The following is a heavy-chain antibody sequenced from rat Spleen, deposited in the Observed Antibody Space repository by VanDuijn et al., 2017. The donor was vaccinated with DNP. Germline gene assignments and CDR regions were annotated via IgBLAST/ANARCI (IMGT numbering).Heavy chain of an antibody. CDR2: ITNTGGST. V-gene: IGHV5-31*01. Sequence: EVQLVESGGGLVQPGRSLKLSCVASGFTFSSYWMYWIRQAPGKGLEWVSSITNTGGSTYYPDSVKGRFTISRDNAKSTLYLQMNSLRSEDTATYYCTRGLTTEGRPLGYVMDAWGQGASVTVSS. J-gene: IGHJ4*01. CDR1: GFTFSSYW. D-gene: IGHD1-11*01. CDR3: TRGLTTEGRPLGYVMDA.